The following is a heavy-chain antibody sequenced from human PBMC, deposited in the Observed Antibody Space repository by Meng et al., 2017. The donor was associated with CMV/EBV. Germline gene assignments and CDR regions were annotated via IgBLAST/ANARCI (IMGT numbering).Heavy chain of an antibody. CDR2: IYHSGST. Sequence: AVSGGSISSSNWWSWVRQPPGKGLEWIGEIYHSGSTNYNPSLKSRVTISVDKSKNQFSLKLSSVTAADTAVYYCARVQRSSSFGFDPWGQGTLVTVSS. J-gene: IGHJ5*02. CDR1: GGSISSSNW. V-gene: IGHV4-4*02. D-gene: IGHD6-6*01. CDR3: ARVQRSSSFGFDP.